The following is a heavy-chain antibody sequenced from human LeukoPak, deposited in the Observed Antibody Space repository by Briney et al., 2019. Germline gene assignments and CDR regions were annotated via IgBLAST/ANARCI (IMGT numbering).Heavy chain of an antibody. V-gene: IGHV4-59*01. Sequence: SETLSLTCTGPVSGDSFSSYHWSWLRQPPGKGLEWIGYISSSGSTSYNTSLKSRVTISVDTSKNQFSLKLSSVTAADTAVYYCARVGRGDHTWGSYSCDHWGQGTLVSVSS. CDR3: ARVGRGDHTWGSYSCDH. J-gene: IGHJ1*01. D-gene: IGHD3-16*01. CDR2: ISSSGST. CDR1: GDSFSSYH.